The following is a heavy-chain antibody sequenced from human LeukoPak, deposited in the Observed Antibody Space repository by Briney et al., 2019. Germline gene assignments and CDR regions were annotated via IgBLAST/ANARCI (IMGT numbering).Heavy chain of an antibody. J-gene: IGHJ4*02. CDR2: ISDSGSQS. D-gene: IGHD1-26*01. CDR3: ANPIVGGILLAY. Sequence: GGSLRLSCAASGFTFSSSAMSWVRQAPGKGLEWVSAISDSGSQSYYADSVKGRFTISRDNSRNTLSLHMSSLRAEDTAMYFCANPIVGGILLAYWGQGTLVTVSS. V-gene: IGHV3-23*01. CDR1: GFTFSSSA.